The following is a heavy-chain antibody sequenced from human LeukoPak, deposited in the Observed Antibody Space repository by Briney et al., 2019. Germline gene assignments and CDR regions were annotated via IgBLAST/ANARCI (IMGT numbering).Heavy chain of an antibody. CDR3: AREAHVGATRAFDI. Sequence: SETLPLTCTVSGGSISSYYWSWIRQPAGKGLEWIGRIYTSGSTNYNPSLKSRVTMSVDTSKNQFSLKLSSVTAADTAVYYCAREAHVGATRAFDIWGQGTMVTVSS. CDR2: IYTSGST. V-gene: IGHV4-4*07. D-gene: IGHD1-26*01. J-gene: IGHJ3*02. CDR1: GGSISSYY.